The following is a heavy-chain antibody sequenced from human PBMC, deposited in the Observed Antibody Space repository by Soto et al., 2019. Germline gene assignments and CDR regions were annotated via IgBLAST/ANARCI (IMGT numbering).Heavy chain of an antibody. J-gene: IGHJ4*02. D-gene: IGHD3-16*01. CDR2: ISSSSSYI. V-gene: IGHV3-21*01. CDR1: GFTFSSYS. CDR3: ARGHYDYIWGSPIDY. Sequence: EVQLVESGGGLVKPGGSLRLSCAASGFTFSSYSMNWVRQAPGKGLEWVSSISSSSSYIYYADSVKGRFTISRDNAKNPLYLQMNSLRAEDTAVYYCARGHYDYIWGSPIDYWGQGTLVTVSS.